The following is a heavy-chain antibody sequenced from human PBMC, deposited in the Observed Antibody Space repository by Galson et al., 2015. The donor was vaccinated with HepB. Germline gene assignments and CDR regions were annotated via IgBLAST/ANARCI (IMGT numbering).Heavy chain of an antibody. Sequence: SLSLSCAASGFTLSDYWMTWVRQAPVKGLEWVANIRQDGSEKYYVDSVKGRFTISRDNVKNSLYLQMNSLRVDDTAVYYCAAGGYGYADWGQGTLVTVSS. CDR1: GFTLSDYW. CDR3: AAGGYGYAD. V-gene: IGHV3-7*01. CDR2: IRQDGSEK. J-gene: IGHJ4*02. D-gene: IGHD2-2*03.